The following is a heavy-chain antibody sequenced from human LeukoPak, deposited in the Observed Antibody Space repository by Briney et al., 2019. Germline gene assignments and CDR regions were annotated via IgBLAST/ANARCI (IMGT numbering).Heavy chain of an antibody. J-gene: IGHJ4*02. Sequence: SETLSLTCAVYGGSFSGYYWSWIRQPPGKGLEWIGEINHSGSTNYNPSLKSRVTISVDTSKNQFSLKLCSVTAADTAVYYCARGRHSSSFIGFDYWGQGTLVTVSS. CDR1: GGSFSGYY. V-gene: IGHV4-34*01. D-gene: IGHD6-6*01. CDR3: ARGRHSSSFIGFDY. CDR2: INHSGST.